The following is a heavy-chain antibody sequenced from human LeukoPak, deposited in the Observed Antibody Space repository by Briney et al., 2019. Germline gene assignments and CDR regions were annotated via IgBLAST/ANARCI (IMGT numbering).Heavy chain of an antibody. CDR3: AKDPQVSYYYDSSGYYYSFDS. D-gene: IGHD3-22*01. Sequence: GGSLRLSCAASGFTFSSCAMSWVRQAPGKGLEWVSAISGSGHTTYYADSVKGRFTISRDDAKNTLYLQMNSLRAEDTAVYYCAKDPQVSYYYDSSGYYYSFDSWGQGTLVTVSS. CDR2: ISGSGHTT. CDR1: GFTFSSCA. V-gene: IGHV3-23*01. J-gene: IGHJ4*02.